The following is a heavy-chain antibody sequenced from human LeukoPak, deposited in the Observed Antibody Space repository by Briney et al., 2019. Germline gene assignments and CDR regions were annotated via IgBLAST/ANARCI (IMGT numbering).Heavy chain of an antibody. Sequence: PGGSLRLSCAASGFTFSSYSMNWVRQAPGKGLEWVSSISSSSSYIYYADSVKGRFTISRDNAKNSLYLQMNSLRAEDTAVYYCTRSYRITAIVPFSYWGQGTLVTVSS. D-gene: IGHD5-18*01. J-gene: IGHJ4*02. V-gene: IGHV3-21*01. CDR3: TRSYRITAIVPFSY. CDR2: ISSSSSYI. CDR1: GFTFSSYS.